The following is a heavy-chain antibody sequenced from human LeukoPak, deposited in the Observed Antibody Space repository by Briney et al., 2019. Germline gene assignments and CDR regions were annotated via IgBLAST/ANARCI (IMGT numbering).Heavy chain of an antibody. CDR2: ISNGGGYI. V-gene: IGHV3-21*01. CDR3: ARAGLYSGSGLDY. CDR1: GFIFSSYN. Sequence: GSLRLSCAASGFIFSSYNMNWVRQAPGEGLEWVSSISNGGGYIYYEDSVKGRFTISRDNAKNSLYLQMNSLRAEDTAVYYCARAGLYSGSGLDYWGQGTLVTVSS. J-gene: IGHJ4*02. D-gene: IGHD5-12*01.